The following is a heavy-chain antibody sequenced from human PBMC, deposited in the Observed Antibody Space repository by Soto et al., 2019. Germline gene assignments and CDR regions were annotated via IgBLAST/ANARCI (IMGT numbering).Heavy chain of an antibody. Sequence: SATLSLTCTVSGGSISSYYWSWIRQPPGKGLEWIGYIYYSGSTNYNPSLKSRVTISVDTSKNQFSLKLSSVTAADTAVYYCARVSTYDYDSSGYYKQAFEFWGQGPLVT. D-gene: IGHD3-22*01. CDR1: GGSISSYY. V-gene: IGHV4-59*01. CDR3: ARVSTYDYDSSGYYKQAFEF. J-gene: IGHJ4*02. CDR2: IYYSGST.